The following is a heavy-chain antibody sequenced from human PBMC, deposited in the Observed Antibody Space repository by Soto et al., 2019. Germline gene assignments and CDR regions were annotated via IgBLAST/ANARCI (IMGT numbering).Heavy chain of an antibody. Sequence: SETLSLTCTISDGSISSYYWSWIRQPPGKALEWIGYVYYSGNTNYSPSLKSRVTISEDPSKNQSSLKLSSVPAADTAVYYCARHGRPGSGNWYGVYSWGLGTLVTVSS. CDR2: VYYSGNT. CDR1: DGSISSYY. J-gene: IGHJ4*02. D-gene: IGHD6-13*01. CDR3: ARHGRPGSGNWYGVYS. V-gene: IGHV4-59*08.